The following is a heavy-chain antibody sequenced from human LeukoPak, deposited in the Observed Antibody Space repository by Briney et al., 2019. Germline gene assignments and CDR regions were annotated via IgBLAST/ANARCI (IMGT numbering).Heavy chain of an antibody. V-gene: IGHV3-66*01. CDR2: IYSGGST. D-gene: IGHD3-10*01. CDR1: GFTVSSNY. J-gene: IGHJ3*02. CDR3: ARSMVRGVLGYAFDI. Sequence: GGSLRLSCAASGFTVSSNYMSWVRQAPGKGLEWVSVIYSGGSTYYADSVKGRFTISRDNSKNTLYVQMNSLRAEDTAVYYCARSMVRGVLGYAFDIWGQGTMVTVSS.